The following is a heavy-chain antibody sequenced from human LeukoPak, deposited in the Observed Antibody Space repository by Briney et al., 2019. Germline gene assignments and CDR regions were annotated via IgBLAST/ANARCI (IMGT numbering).Heavy chain of an antibody. D-gene: IGHD6-13*01. Sequence: GGSLRLSCAASGFTFSSYGMHWVRQAPGKGLEWVAVISYDGSNKYYADSVKGRFTISRDNSKNTLYLQMNSLRAEGTAVYYCAKDFQQLAFDYWGQGTLVTVSS. CDR2: ISYDGSNK. CDR3: AKDFQQLAFDY. V-gene: IGHV3-30*18. CDR1: GFTFSSYG. J-gene: IGHJ4*02.